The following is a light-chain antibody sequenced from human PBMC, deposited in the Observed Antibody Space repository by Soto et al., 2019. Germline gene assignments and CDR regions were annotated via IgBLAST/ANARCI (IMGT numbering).Light chain of an antibody. Sequence: QSVLTQPPSISGAPGQRVTISCTGASSNVGPGDAVHWYQHIPGTAPKLRIYADNSRPSGVPDRFSASKSGTSASLAITGLQAEDEADYYCQSFDNGLLAYVFGTGTKVTVL. J-gene: IGLJ1*01. CDR3: QSFDNGLLAYV. V-gene: IGLV1-40*01. CDR1: SSNVGPGDA. CDR2: ADN.